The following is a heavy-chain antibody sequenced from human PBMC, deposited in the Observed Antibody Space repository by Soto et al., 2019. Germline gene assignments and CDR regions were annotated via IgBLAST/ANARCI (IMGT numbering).Heavy chain of an antibody. D-gene: IGHD4-17*01. Sequence: QVQLVESGGGVVQPGRSLRLSCAASGFTFSSYAMHWVRQAPGKGLEWVAVISYDGSNKYYADSVKGRFTISRDNSKNTLYLQMNSLRAEDTAEYYCARDSRMTTSAYWGQGTLVTVSS. CDR2: ISYDGSNK. CDR1: GFTFSSYA. V-gene: IGHV3-30-3*01. J-gene: IGHJ4*02. CDR3: ARDSRMTTSAY.